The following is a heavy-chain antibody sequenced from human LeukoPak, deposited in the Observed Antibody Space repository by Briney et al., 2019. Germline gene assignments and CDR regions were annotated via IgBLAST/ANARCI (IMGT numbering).Heavy chain of an antibody. CDR2: MSGSGGST. Sequence: GGSLRLSCAASEFTFSSYAMNWVRQAPGKGLEWVSAMSGSGGSTYYADSVKGRFTISRDNSKNTLYLQMNSLRAEDTAVYYCAGGLGFCSAGSCHSTAFDIWGQGTMVTVSS. J-gene: IGHJ3*02. CDR3: AGGLGFCSAGSCHSTAFDI. CDR1: EFTFSSYA. D-gene: IGHD2-15*01. V-gene: IGHV3-23*01.